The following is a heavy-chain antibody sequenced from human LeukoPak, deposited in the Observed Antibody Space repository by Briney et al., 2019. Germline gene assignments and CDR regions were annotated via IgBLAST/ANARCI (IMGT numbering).Heavy chain of an antibody. CDR1: GHFISSGYY. J-gene: IGHJ6*03. Sequence: PSETLSLTCSVSGHFISSGYYWGWIWQTPGEGLEWIGSSYHRGSTYYNPSLKSRVAISVDTSKNQFSLKLTSVTAADTAVYFCARVSGGYYMDVWGKGTTVTVSS. D-gene: IGHD3-10*02. CDR2: SYHRGST. V-gene: IGHV4-38-2*02. CDR3: ARVSGGYYMDV.